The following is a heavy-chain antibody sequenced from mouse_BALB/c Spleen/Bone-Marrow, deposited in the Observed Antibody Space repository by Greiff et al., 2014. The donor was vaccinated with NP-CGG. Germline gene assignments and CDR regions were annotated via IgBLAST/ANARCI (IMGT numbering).Heavy chain of an antibody. V-gene: IGHV5-17*02. D-gene: IGHD1-1*01. CDR3: ARSGSSSDYFDY. J-gene: IGHJ2*01. CDR2: ISSGSSTI. Sequence: DVQLVESGGGLVQPGGSRKLSCAASGFTFSSFAMHWVRQAPEKGLEWVAYISSGSSTIYYADTVMGRFTISRDNPKNTLFLQMTSLRSEDTAMYYCARSGSSSDYFDYWGQGTTLTVSS. CDR1: GFTFSSFA.